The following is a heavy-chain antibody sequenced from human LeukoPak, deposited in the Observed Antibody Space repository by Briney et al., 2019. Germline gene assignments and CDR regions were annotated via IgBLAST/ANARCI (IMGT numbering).Heavy chain of an antibody. D-gene: IGHD2-15*01. CDR3: ARDVVVVVAADSNFDY. CDR1: GFTFSTYA. J-gene: IGHJ4*02. Sequence: GGSLRLSCAASGFTFSTYAMHWVRQAPGKGLEYVSTILNNGGSTYYADSVKGRFTISRDNSKNTLYLQMGSLRAEDMAVYYCARDVVVVVAADSNFDYWGQGTLVTVSS. V-gene: IGHV3-64*02. CDR2: ILNNGGST.